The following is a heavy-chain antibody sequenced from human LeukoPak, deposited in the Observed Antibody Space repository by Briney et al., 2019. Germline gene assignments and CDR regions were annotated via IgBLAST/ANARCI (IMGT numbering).Heavy chain of an antibody. CDR1: GYTFTSYY. CDR3: ARDGYYDTSGYYFSQNYYYYYMDV. CDR2: INPSDGTT. Sequence: ASVKVSCKASGYTFTSYYMHWVRRAPGQGLEWMGIINPSDGTTSNTQKFQGRVTMTRDMSTTTVYMELSSLRSEDTAVYYCARDGYYDTSGYYFSQNYYYYYMDVWGKGTTVTVS. J-gene: IGHJ6*03. D-gene: IGHD3-22*01. V-gene: IGHV1-46*01.